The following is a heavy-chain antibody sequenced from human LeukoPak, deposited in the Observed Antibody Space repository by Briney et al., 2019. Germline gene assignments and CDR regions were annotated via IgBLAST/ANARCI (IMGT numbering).Heavy chain of an antibody. CDR1: GFTFSSYG. Sequence: GGSLRLSCAASGFTFSSYGIQWVRQAPGKGLEWVAVISYDGSNKYYADSVKGRFTISRDNSKNTLYLQMNSLRAEDTAVYYCARDKSYGDSEDYWGQGTLVTVSS. V-gene: IGHV3-30*03. J-gene: IGHJ4*02. D-gene: IGHD4-17*01. CDR2: ISYDGSNK. CDR3: ARDKSYGDSEDY.